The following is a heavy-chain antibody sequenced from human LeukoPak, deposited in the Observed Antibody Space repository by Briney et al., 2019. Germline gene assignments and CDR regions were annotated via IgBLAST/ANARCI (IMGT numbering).Heavy chain of an antibody. CDR1: GFTFSSYA. V-gene: IGHV3-23*01. CDR3: AKKGVYRVTTSASVDY. D-gene: IGHD4-11*01. J-gene: IGHJ4*02. CDR2: ISGSGGST. Sequence: GGSLRLSCAASGFTFSSYAMSWVRQAPGKGLEWVSAISGSGGSTYYADSVKGRFTISRDNSKNTLYLQMNSLRAENAAVYYCAKKGVYRVTTSASVDYWGQGTLVTVSS.